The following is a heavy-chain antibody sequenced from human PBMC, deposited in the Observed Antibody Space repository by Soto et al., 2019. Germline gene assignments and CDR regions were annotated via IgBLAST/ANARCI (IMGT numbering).Heavy chain of an antibody. J-gene: IGHJ4*02. CDR3: ARGDSSDYSTAAPADY. D-gene: IGHD3-22*01. Sequence: GESLKISCRGSGYSFANYWIGWVRQMPGKGLEWMGIIYPSDSDTRYSPSFQGQVTISADKSISTAYLQWNSLKASDTAMYFCARGDSSDYSTAAPADYWGQGTLVTVSS. CDR2: IYPSDSDT. CDR1: GYSFANYW. V-gene: IGHV5-51*01.